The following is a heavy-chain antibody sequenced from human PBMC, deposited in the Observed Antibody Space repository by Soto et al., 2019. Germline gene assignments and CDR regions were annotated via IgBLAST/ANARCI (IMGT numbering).Heavy chain of an antibody. CDR3: VRDVSFDYVN. Sequence: EVQLVESGGGLVQPGGSLRISCTVSGFSFSSYWMSWVRQAPGKGLEWVASIKQDESEKYYVDSVKGRFTISRDNVDDSLFLQMNSLRADDTAVYFCVRDVSFDYVNGGQGTLVTVSS. J-gene: IGHJ4*02. CDR2: IKQDESEK. V-gene: IGHV3-7*01. D-gene: IGHD3-16*01. CDR1: GFSFSSYW.